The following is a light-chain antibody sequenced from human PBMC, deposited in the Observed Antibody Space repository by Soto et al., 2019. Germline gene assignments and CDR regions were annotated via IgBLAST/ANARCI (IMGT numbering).Light chain of an antibody. V-gene: IGLV1-44*01. CDR3: AAGDDSVNVWV. J-gene: IGLJ3*02. Sequence: QSVLTQPPSASGTPGQRVTISCSGSSSNIGSNTVTWYQQLPGTAPKLLIYSNNQRPSGVPDRFSGSKSCTSAALAISWLQSEDEADYYCAAGDDSVNVWVFGGGTKLTVL. CDR1: SSNIGSNT. CDR2: SNN.